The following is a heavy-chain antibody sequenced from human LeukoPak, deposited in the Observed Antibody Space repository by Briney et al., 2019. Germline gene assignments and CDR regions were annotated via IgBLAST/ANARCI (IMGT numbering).Heavy chain of an antibody. D-gene: IGHD3-3*01. J-gene: IGHJ4*02. CDR3: ARDKMTEYYDFWSGYHPTLFDY. CDR1: GYTFTSYY. CDR2: INPSGGST. Sequence: ASVKVSCKASGYTFTSYYMHWVRQAPGQGLEWMGIINPSGGSTSYAQKFQGRVTMTRDTSTSTVYMELSSLRSEDTAVYYCARDKMTEYYDFWSGYHPTLFDYWGQGTLVTVSS. V-gene: IGHV1-46*01.